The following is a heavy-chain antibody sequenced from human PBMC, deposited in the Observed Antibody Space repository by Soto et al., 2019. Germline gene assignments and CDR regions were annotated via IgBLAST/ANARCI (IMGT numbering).Heavy chain of an antibody. CDR2: ISYDGSNK. CDR3: AKDRSAAGNAWFEP. CDR1: GFTFSSCG. D-gene: IGHD6-13*01. J-gene: IGHJ5*02. V-gene: IGHV3-30*18. Sequence: QVQLVESGGGVVQPGRSLRLSCAASGFTFSSCGMHWVRQAPGKGLEWVAVISYDGSNKYYADSVKGRVTISRDNSKNTLYLQMNSLRAEDTAVYYCAKDRSAAGNAWFEPWGQGTLVTVSS.